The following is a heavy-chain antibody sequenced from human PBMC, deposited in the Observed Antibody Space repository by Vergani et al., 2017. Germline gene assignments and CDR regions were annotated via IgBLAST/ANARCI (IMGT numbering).Heavy chain of an antibody. D-gene: IGHD5-18*01. V-gene: IGHV5-10-1*01. CDR2: IDPSDSYT. CDR1: GGTFSSYA. CDR3: ARLNDVDTARVDAFDI. J-gene: IGHJ3*02. Sequence: VQLVQSGAEVKKPGSSVKVSCKASGGTFSSYAISWVRQMPGKGLEWMGRIDPSDSYTNYSPSFQGHVTISADKSISTAYLQWSSLKASDTAMYYCARLNDVDTARVDAFDIWGQGTMVTVSS.